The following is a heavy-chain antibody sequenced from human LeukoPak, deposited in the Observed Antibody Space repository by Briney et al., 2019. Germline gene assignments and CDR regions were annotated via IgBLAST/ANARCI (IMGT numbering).Heavy chain of an antibody. CDR1: GFTFSSYS. V-gene: IGHV3-48*02. J-gene: IGHJ4*02. CDR2: ISGSSSTI. Sequence: PGGSLRLSCAASGFTFSSYSMNWVRQAPGKGLEWVSYISGSSSTIYYADSVEGRFTISRDNAKNSLYLQMNSLRDEDTAVYYCARDSTATSSPIDCWGQGTLVTVSS. CDR3: ARDSTATSSPIDC.